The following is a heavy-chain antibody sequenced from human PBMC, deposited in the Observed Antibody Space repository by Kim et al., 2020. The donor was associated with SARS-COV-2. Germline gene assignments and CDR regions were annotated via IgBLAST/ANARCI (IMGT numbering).Heavy chain of an antibody. CDR3: AKHLYGYSYYGMDF. CDR2: ISGSGGST. V-gene: IGHV3-23*01. D-gene: IGHD3-16*01. J-gene: IGHJ6*02. CDR1: GFTFSNNA. Sequence: GGSLRLSCAASGFTFSNNAMSWVRQAPGKGLEWVSVISGSGGSTYYVDSVRGRFTISRDNSKNTLYLEMNSLRAEDTAVYYCAKHLYGYSYYGMDFWGQGTTVTVSS.